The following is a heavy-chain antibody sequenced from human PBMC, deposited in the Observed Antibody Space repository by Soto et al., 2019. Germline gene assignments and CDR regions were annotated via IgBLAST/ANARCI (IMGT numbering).Heavy chain of an antibody. V-gene: IGHV3-23*01. CDR3: ARGDRGGSGSPASYYYSGLDV. CDR2: VSAGGDMT. CDR1: GFTFSSYA. J-gene: IGHJ6*02. Sequence: DVQVLESGGDLVQPGGSLRLSCAASGFTFSSYAMSWVRQAPGKGLEWVLSVSAGGDMTYYSDSVKGRFTISRDNSNNALFLQMNSLGIEDTALYYCARGDRGGSGSPASYYYSGLDVWGQGTTVTVS. D-gene: IGHD3-10*01.